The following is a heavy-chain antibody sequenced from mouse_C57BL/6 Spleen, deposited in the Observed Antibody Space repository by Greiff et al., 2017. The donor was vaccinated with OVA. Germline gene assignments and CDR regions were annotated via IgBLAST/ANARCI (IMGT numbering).Heavy chain of an antibody. Sequence: VQLQQPGAELVKPGASVKLSCKASGYTFTSYWMHWVKQRPGQGLEWIGMIHPNSGSTNYNEKFKSKATLTVDKSSSTAYMQLSSLTSEDSAVYYCARSGYGDDMDYWGQGTSVTVSS. J-gene: IGHJ4*01. CDR1: GYTFTSYW. CDR2: IHPNSGST. D-gene: IGHD3-1*01. CDR3: ARSGYGDDMDY. V-gene: IGHV1-64*01.